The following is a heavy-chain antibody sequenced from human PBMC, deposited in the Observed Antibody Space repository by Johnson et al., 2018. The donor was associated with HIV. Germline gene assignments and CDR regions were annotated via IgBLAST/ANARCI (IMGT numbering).Heavy chain of an antibody. D-gene: IGHD1-26*01. Sequence: VESGGGVVQPGRSLRLSCAASGFTFSNYGMHWVRQAPGKGLEWVAFLRYDGDITYYIDSVKGRFTISRDNSKNTLYLQMNSLRTEDTGMYYCAREGVSGSYYDAFDLWGQCTMVTVSS. V-gene: IGHV3-30*02. CDR2: LRYDGDIT. CDR3: AREGVSGSYYDAFDL. J-gene: IGHJ3*01. CDR1: GFTFSNYG.